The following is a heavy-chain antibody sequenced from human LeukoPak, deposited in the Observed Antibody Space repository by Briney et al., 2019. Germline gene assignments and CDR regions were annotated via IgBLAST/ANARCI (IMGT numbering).Heavy chain of an antibody. Sequence: GGSLRLSCAASGSIFSDYGIHWVRQAPGKGLEWVAFIRFDGSGKYYTDSVKGRFTISRDNSRNTVYLQMNSLRVEDTAVYYCAKEGTASKPSDLDYWGQGTLVTVSS. CDR1: GSIFSDYG. CDR3: AKEGTASKPSDLDY. CDR2: IRFDGSGK. D-gene: IGHD1/OR15-1a*01. V-gene: IGHV3-30*02. J-gene: IGHJ4*02.